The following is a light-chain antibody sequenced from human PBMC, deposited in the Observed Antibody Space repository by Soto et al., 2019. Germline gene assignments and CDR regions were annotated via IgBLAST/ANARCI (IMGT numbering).Light chain of an antibody. J-gene: IGKJ4*01. CDR2: GAS. CDR3: QQRSSYPLT. Sequence: DIQMTQSPSSLSASVGDRVTITCLTSHGISNYLDWYQQKPGKAPEVQIYGASTLQSGVPSRFSGSGSGTGFTLTISSLEPEDFAPYYCQQRSSYPLTFGGGTRVEIK. V-gene: IGKV1-9*01. CDR1: HGISNY.